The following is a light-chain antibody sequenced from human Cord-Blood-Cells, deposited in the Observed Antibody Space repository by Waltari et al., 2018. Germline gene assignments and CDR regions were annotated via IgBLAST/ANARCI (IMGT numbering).Light chain of an antibody. CDR3: SSYTSSSTLV. J-gene: IGLJ2*01. Sequence: QSALTQPASVSGSPGQSIPISCTGPSRAVGGYNYVSWYQQHPGKAPKLMLYDGRNRPSGFSNRFSGSKSGNTASLTISGLQAEDEADYYCSSYTSSSTLVFGGGTKLTVL. CDR2: DGR. CDR1: SRAVGGYNY. V-gene: IGLV2-14*01.